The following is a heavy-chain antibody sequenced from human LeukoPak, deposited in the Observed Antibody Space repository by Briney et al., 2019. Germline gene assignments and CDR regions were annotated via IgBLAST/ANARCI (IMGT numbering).Heavy chain of an antibody. J-gene: IGHJ3*02. CDR1: GYTFTSYG. V-gene: IGHV1-18*01. D-gene: IGHD3-22*01. Sequence: ASVKVSCKASGYTFTSYGINWVRQAPGQGLEWMGWISAYNGNTNYAQKLQGRVTMTTDTSTSTAYMELRSLRSDDTAVYYCARTQKPDYYDSSGYLDAFDIWGQGTMVTVSS. CDR3: ARTQKPDYYDSSGYLDAFDI. CDR2: ISAYNGNT.